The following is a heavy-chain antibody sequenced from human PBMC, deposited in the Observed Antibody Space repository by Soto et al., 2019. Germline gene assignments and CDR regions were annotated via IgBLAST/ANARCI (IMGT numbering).Heavy chain of an antibody. CDR1: GFTFSSYA. Sequence: PGGSLRLSCAASGFTFSSYAMSWVRQAPGKGLEWVSAISGSGGSTYYADSVKGRFTISRDNSKNTLYLQMNSLRAEDTAVYYCAKDKVVAAGHPTPVDYWGQGTLVTVSS. CDR3: AKDKVVAAGHPTPVDY. CDR2: ISGSGGST. D-gene: IGHD2-15*01. J-gene: IGHJ4*02. V-gene: IGHV3-23*01.